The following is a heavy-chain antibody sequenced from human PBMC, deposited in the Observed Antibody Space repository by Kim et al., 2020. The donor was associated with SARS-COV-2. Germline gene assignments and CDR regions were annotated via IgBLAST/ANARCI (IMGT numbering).Heavy chain of an antibody. CDR3: ARDYYGSGSYSWFDP. J-gene: IGHJ5*02. V-gene: IGHV4-39*07. D-gene: IGHD3-10*01. CDR1: GGSISSSNYY. CDR2: IHYSGST. Sequence: SETLSLTCTVSGGSISSSNYYWGWIRQPPGKGLEWIGSIHYSGSTYYNPSLKSRVTTSVDTSRNQFSLKVDSVTAADTAVYYCARDYYGSGSYSWFDPWGQGTLVTVSS.